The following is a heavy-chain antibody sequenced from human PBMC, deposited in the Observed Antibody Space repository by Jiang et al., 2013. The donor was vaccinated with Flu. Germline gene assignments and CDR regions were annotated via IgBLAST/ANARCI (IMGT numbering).Heavy chain of an antibody. D-gene: IGHD2-8*02. CDR2: IGAYSGNT. CDR3: ARVGRSCTGGVCSEMGFDH. Sequence: GAEVKKPGASVKVSCKASGYSFTDYGFSWLRQAPGQGLEWMGWIGAYSGNTIYAERFQGRVTLTRDTSTNTVHMELGSLRSDDTAVFYCARVGRSCTGGVCSEMGFDHWGQGTLVTVSS. V-gene: IGHV1-18*04. J-gene: IGHJ4*02. CDR1: GYSFTDYG.